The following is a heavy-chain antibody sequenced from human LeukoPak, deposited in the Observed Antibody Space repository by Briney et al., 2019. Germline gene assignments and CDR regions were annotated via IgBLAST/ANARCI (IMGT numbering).Heavy chain of an antibody. CDR2: MNPNSGNT. D-gene: IGHD4-17*01. CDR1: GYTFTSYD. CDR3: ARGSPPNRGYGDPTYYYYSYMDV. J-gene: IGHJ6*03. V-gene: IGHV1-8*01. Sequence: GASVKVSCKASGYTFTSYDINWVRQATGQGLEWMGWMNPNSGNTGYAQKFQRRVTMTRNTSISTAYMELSSLRSEDTAVYYCARGSPPNRGYGDPTYYYYSYMDVWGKGTTVTVSS.